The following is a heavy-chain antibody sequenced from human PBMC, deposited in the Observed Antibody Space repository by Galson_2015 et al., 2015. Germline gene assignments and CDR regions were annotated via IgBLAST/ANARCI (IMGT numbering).Heavy chain of an antibody. D-gene: IGHD4-17*01. CDR1: GFTVGSNF. J-gene: IGHJ4*02. CDR3: ARDRGDGGFFDY. V-gene: IGHV3-53*01. Sequence: SLRLSCAASGFTVGSNFMNWVRQAPGKGLEWVSVINRDSIIYYADSVKGRFTISRDNSKNTLYLQMNSLRAEDTAVYYCARDRGDGGFFDYWGQGTLVIVSS. CDR2: INRDSII.